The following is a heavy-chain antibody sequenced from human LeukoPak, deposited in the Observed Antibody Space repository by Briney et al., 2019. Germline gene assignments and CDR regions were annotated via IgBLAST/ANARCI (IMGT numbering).Heavy chain of an antibody. CDR3: ARVQYSSSWQSHQH. CDR1: GFTFSSYA. J-gene: IGHJ1*01. D-gene: IGHD6-13*01. V-gene: IGHV3-30-3*01. Sequence: PGGSLRLSCAASGFTFSSYALHWVRQAPGKGLEWVAVISYDGSSEYYTDSVKGRFTISRDNSKNTLYLQMDSLRAEDTAVYYCARVQYSSSWQSHQHWGQGTLVTVSS. CDR2: ISYDGSSE.